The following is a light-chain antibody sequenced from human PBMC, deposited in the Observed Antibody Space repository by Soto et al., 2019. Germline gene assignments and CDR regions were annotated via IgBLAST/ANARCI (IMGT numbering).Light chain of an antibody. CDR1: QSVSSSY. J-gene: IGKJ1*01. V-gene: IGKV3-20*01. Sequence: EIVLTQSSGTLPLSPGERASLSCRASQSVSSSYLAWYQQKPGQAPRLLIYGASSRATGIPDRFSGSGSGTDFTLTISRLEPEDFAVYYCQQYGSSPWTFGQGIKVDIK. CDR3: QQYGSSPWT. CDR2: GAS.